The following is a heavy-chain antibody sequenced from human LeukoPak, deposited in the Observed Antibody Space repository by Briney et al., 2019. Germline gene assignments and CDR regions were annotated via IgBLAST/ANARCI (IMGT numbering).Heavy chain of an antibody. J-gene: IGHJ4*02. Sequence: ASVKVSCKASGYTYTSYGISWVRQAPGQGLEWMGWISAYNGNTNYAQKLQGRVTMTIDTSTSTAYMELRSLRSDDTAVYYCATDKSRFGSGWFGFDYWGQGTLVTVSS. V-gene: IGHV1-18*01. CDR2: ISAYNGNT. CDR3: ATDKSRFGSGWFGFDY. D-gene: IGHD6-19*01. CDR1: GYTYTSYG.